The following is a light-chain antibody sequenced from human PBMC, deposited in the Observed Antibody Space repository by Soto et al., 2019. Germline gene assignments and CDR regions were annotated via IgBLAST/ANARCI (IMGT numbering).Light chain of an antibody. Sequence: EVVMRQSPATLSVSPGEGATLSCRASQGIGDTLAWYQHKPGQTPRLLIYDTSTRASGVPPRFSGSGSGTDFTLTISSLEPEDFAIYYCQQRSYWPQYTFGQGTKLEI. CDR2: DTS. J-gene: IGKJ2*01. CDR1: QGIGDT. CDR3: QQRSYWPQYT. V-gene: IGKV3-11*01.